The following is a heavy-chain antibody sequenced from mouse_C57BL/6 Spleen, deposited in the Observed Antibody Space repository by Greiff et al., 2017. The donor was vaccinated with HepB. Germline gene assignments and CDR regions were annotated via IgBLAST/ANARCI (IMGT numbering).Heavy chain of an antibody. Sequence: LVESGAELVRPGTSVKVSCKASGYAFTNYLIEWVKQRPGQGLEWIGVINPGSGGTNYNEKFKGKATLTADKSSSTAYMQLSSLTSEDSAVYCCAREYYGRGGFDYWGQGTTLTVSS. J-gene: IGHJ2*01. CDR1: GYAFTNYL. CDR3: AREYYGRGGFDY. V-gene: IGHV1-54*01. D-gene: IGHD1-1*01. CDR2: INPGSGGT.